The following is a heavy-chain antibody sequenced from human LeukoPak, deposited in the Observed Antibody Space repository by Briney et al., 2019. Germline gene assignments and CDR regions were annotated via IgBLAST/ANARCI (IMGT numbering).Heavy chain of an antibody. D-gene: IGHD6-6*01. V-gene: IGHV1-69*05. Sequence: SVKVSCKASGGTFSSYAISWLRQAPGQGLEWMGGIIPIFVTANYAQKFQGRVTITTDESPSTAYMELSSLRSEDTAVYYCARVTRGSSSALDYFDYWGQGALVTVSS. CDR2: IIPIFVTA. CDR1: GGTFSSYA. J-gene: IGHJ4*02. CDR3: ARVTRGSSSALDYFDY.